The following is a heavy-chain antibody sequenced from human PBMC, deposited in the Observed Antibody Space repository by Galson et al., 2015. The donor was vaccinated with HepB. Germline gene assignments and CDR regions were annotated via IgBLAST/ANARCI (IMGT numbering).Heavy chain of an antibody. CDR2: ISWNSGSI. Sequence: SLRLSCAASGFTFDDYAMHWVRQAPGKGLEWVSGISWNSGSIGYADSVKGRFTISRDNAKNSLYLQMNSLRAEDTALYYCAKGGYYYDSSGYFSDYYYGMDVWGQGTTVTVSS. J-gene: IGHJ6*02. CDR3: AKGGYYYDSSGYFSDYYYGMDV. D-gene: IGHD3-22*01. CDR1: GFTFDDYA. V-gene: IGHV3-9*01.